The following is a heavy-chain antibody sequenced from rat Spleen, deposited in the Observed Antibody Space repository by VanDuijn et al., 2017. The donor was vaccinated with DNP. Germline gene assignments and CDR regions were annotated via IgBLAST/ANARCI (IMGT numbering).Heavy chain of an antibody. D-gene: IGHD1-11*01. CDR3: AKGATGYFDY. V-gene: IGHV5-25*01. CDR1: GFTFSSFA. J-gene: IGHJ2*01. CDR2: ISYDGGNT. Sequence: EVQLVESGGGLVQPGRSMKLSCAASGFTFSSFAMAWVRQAPTKGLEWVASISYDGGNTYYRDSVKGRFTISRDNAKSSLYLQMDSLRSEDTSTDYCAKGATGYFDYWGQGVMVTVSS.